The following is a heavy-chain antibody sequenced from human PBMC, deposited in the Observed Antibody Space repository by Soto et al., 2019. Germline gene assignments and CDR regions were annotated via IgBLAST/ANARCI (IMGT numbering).Heavy chain of an antibody. J-gene: IGHJ4*02. CDR3: ATLHNWNDSRPDY. D-gene: IGHD1-1*01. CDR2: FDPEDGET. Sequence: ASVNVSFKVSGYTLTELSMHWVRQAPGKGLEWMGGFDPEDGETIYAQKFQGRVTMTEDTSTDTAYMELSSLRSEDTAVYYCATLHNWNDSRPDYWGQGTLVTVSS. V-gene: IGHV1-24*01. CDR1: GYTLTELS.